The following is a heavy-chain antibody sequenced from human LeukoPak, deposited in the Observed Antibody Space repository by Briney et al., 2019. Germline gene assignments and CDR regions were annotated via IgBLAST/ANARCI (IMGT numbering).Heavy chain of an antibody. Sequence: PGGSLRLSCSASGFTFSSYAMHWVRQAPGKGLEYVSAISSNGGSTYYADSVKGRFTLSRDNSKNTLYLQMSSLRAEDTAVYSCVKALGYCSTTSCYFDYWGQGTLVTVSS. D-gene: IGHD2-2*01. CDR3: VKALGYCSTTSCYFDY. CDR2: ISSNGGST. CDR1: GFTFSSYA. V-gene: IGHV3-64D*09. J-gene: IGHJ4*02.